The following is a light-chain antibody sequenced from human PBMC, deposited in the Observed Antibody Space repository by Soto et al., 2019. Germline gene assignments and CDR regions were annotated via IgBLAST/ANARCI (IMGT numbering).Light chain of an antibody. V-gene: IGKV3-11*01. J-gene: IGKJ5*01. CDR2: DAS. CDR1: QSVKTY. CDR3: QQRSYPIT. Sequence: EIVLTHSPATLSLSPCERAQLFFSARQSVKTYLSNVARYQQSPAQTPSLHIYDASNTATAIPARFSATGSGTDFTLTVLRLEPEAFAVYHCQQRSYPITFGQGTRLEIK.